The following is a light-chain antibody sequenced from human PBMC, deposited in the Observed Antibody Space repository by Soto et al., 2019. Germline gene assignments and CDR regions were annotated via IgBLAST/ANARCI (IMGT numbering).Light chain of an antibody. CDR3: QQSYITPAG. V-gene: IGKV1-39*01. Sequence: DIRMTQSPASLSASFGDRVTITCRASQSISTHLNWYQQKQGKAPNLLIYAASSLQSGVPSRFSGSGYGTDFNLTISSLQTEDFATYFCQQSYITPAGFGGGTKVDIK. J-gene: IGKJ4*01. CDR1: QSISTH. CDR2: AAS.